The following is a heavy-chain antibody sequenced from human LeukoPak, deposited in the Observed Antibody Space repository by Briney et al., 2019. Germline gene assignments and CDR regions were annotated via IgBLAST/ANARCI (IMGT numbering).Heavy chain of an antibody. Sequence: GTSLRLSCAASGFTFISYAIHWVRQAPGKGLEWVAVISYDGSNKYYADSVKGRFTISRDNSKNTLYLQMNRLRAEDTAVYYCARGDQYYYGSGSYFDYWGQGTLVTVSS. CDR2: ISYDGSNK. CDR1: GFTFISYA. CDR3: ARGDQYYYGSGSYFDY. D-gene: IGHD3-10*01. J-gene: IGHJ4*02. V-gene: IGHV3-30*04.